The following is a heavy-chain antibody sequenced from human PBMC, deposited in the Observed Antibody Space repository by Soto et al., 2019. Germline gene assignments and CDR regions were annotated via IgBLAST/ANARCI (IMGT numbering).Heavy chain of an antibody. Sequence: PGGSLRLSCAASGFTFSSHGMHWVRQAPGKGLEWVAVIWYEGSNKYHADSVKGRFTISRDNSKNTLYLQMNSLRAEDTAVYYCAREGEAAAGTHHYYHGMDVGGQGTTVTVSS. CDR2: IWYEGSNK. CDR1: GFTFSSHG. D-gene: IGHD6-13*01. V-gene: IGHV3-33*01. CDR3: AREGEAAAGTHHYYHGMDV. J-gene: IGHJ6*02.